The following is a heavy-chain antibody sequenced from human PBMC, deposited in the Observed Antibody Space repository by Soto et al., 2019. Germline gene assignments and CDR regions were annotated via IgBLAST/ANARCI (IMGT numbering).Heavy chain of an antibody. CDR3: ARDYYGSGSLDRQYYYYYMDV. V-gene: IGHV3-20*01. CDR1: GFTFDDYG. CDR2: INWNGGST. Sequence: PGGSLRLSCAASGFTFDDYGMSWVRQAPGKGLEWVSGINWNGGSTGYADSVKGRFTISRDNAKNSLYLQMNSLRAEDTALYHWARDYYGSGSLDRQYYYYYMDVWGKGTTVTVSS. J-gene: IGHJ6*03. D-gene: IGHD3-10*01.